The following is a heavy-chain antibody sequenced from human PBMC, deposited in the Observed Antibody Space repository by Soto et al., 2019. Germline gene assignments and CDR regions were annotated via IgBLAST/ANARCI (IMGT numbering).Heavy chain of an antibody. CDR2: IKQDGSEK. V-gene: IGHV3-7*01. Sequence: EVQLGASGGGLVQPGGSLRLSCAASGFTFSNYWMSWVRQAPVKGLEWVGNIKQDGSEKNYVDFVEGRFTISRDNAENSLYLQVNSLRVEDTAVYYCARIASTGRGWDVWGQGSTVVISS. D-gene: IGHD6-13*01. CDR1: GFTFSNYW. J-gene: IGHJ6*02. CDR3: ARIASTGRGWDV.